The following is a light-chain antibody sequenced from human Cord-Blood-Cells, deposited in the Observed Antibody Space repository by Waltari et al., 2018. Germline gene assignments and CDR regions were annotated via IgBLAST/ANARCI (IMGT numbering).Light chain of an antibody. Sequence: SYVLTQPPSVSVAPGKTARFTCGGNNIGSKSVNWYQHKPGQAPVLVIYYDSDRPSGIPERFSGSNSGNTATLTISRVEAGDEADYYCQVWDSSSDHNYVFGTGTKVTVL. J-gene: IGLJ1*01. V-gene: IGLV3-21*04. CDR3: QVWDSSSDHNYV. CDR1: NIGSKS. CDR2: YDS.